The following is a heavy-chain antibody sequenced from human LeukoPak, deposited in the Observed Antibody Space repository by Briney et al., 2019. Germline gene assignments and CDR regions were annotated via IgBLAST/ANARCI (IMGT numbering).Heavy chain of an antibody. CDR3: ARLLAAAGTVDY. CDR2: IYYSGST. D-gene: IGHD6-13*01. J-gene: IGHJ4*02. V-gene: IGHV4-59*08. Sequence: SETLSLTCAVYGGSFSGYYWSWIRQPPGKRLEWIGYIYYSGSTNYNPSLKSRVTISVDTSKNQFSLKLSSVTAADTAVYYCARLLAAAGTVDYWGQGTLVTVSS. CDR1: GGSFSGYY.